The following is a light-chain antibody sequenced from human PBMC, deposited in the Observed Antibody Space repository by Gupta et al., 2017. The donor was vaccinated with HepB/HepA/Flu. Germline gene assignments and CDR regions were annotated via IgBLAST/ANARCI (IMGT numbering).Light chain of an antibody. Sequence: IVVTQFSATLSVYPGETATLSFRASQSASRNLAGYQQKPGQAPRLLLSGASTRATGIPARFSGSGSATEYTLTISSLLSEDFAVYYYQQYNKWPPITFGQGTRLDIK. CDR2: GAS. V-gene: IGKV3-15*01. CDR1: QSASRN. J-gene: IGKJ5*01. CDR3: QQYNKWPPIT.